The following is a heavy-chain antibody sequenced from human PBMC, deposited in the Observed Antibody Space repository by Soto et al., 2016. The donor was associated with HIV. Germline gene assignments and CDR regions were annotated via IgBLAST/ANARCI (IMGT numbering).Heavy chain of an antibody. CDR1: GLTFTNSA. V-gene: IGHV1-58*02. CDR3: GGGSGPARYYFHRDGINYYGMDV. D-gene: IGHD3-16*01. J-gene: IGHJ6*02. CDR2: IVLDSGDT. Sequence: QLVQSGPEVKKPGTSVKVSCKASGLTFTNSAMQWVRQARGQRLEWIGWIVLDSGDTNYAQKFQESVTITRDMSTSTVYMELSSLRSEDTAEYYCGGGSGPARYYFHRDGINYYGMDVWGQGTTVIVSS.